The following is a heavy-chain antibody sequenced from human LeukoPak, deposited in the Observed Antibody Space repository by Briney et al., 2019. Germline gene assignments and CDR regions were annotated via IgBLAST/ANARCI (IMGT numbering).Heavy chain of an antibody. CDR2: VSYDGSNK. Sequence: GGSLRLSCAASGFTFSSYAMHWVRQAPGKGLEWVAVVSYDGSNKYYADSVKGRFTISRDNSKNKLYLQMNSLRAEDTAVYYCAKDSKRYYFDYWGQGTLVTVSS. CDR1: GFTFSSYA. V-gene: IGHV3-30*04. CDR3: AKDSKRYYFDY. J-gene: IGHJ4*02. D-gene: IGHD6-25*01.